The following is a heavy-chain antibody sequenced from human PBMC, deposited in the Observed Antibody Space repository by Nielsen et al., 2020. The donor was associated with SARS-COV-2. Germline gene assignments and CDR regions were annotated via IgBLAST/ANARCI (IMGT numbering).Heavy chain of an antibody. CDR3: ARVDYDFWSGYFYGMDV. D-gene: IGHD3-3*01. V-gene: IGHV3-74*01. CDR2: INSDGSST. Sequence: RQPPGKGLVGVSRINSDGSSTSYADSVKGRFTISRDNAKNTLYLQMNSLRAEDTAVYYCARVDYDFWSGYFYGMDVWGQGTTVTVSS. J-gene: IGHJ6*02.